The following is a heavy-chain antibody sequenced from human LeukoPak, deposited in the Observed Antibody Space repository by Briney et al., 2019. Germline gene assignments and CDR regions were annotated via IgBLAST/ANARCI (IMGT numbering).Heavy chain of an antibody. D-gene: IGHD6-13*01. V-gene: IGHV5-51*01. J-gene: IGHJ3*02. CDR3: ATGGLVQLAPLNDAFDI. CDR1: GYSFTSYW. CDR2: IHPGDSDT. Sequence: GESLKISCKGSGYSFTSYWIGWVRQMPGKGLEWMGIIHPGDSDTRYSPSFQGQVTISADKSISTAYLQWSSLKASDTAMYYCATGGLVQLAPLNDAFDIWGQGTMVTVSS.